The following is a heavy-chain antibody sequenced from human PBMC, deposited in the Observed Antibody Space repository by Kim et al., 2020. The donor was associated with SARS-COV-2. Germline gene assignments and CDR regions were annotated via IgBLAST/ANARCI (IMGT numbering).Heavy chain of an antibody. CDR1: GGSISSSAYY. V-gene: IGHV4-39*07. Sequence: SETLSLTYTVSGGSISSSAYYWGWIRQPPGMGLEWIGTIYYSGSTYYNPSLKSRVTISVDTSKNQFSLNLNSVTAADTAVYYCASTYDSSGYGDPTDA. CDR3: ASTYDSSGYGDPTDA. D-gene: IGHD3-22*01. CDR2: IYYSGST. J-gene: IGHJ3*01.